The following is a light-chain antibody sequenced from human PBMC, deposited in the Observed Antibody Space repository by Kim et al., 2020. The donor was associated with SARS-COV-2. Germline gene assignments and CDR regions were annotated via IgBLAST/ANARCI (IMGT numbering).Light chain of an antibody. CDR1: QSLLHSNGYNY. CDR2: LGS. CDR3: MQALQTPYT. J-gene: IGKJ2*01. V-gene: IGKV2-28*01. Sequence: DVVMTQSPLSLPVTPGEPASISCRSSQSLLHSNGYNYFDWYLQKPGQSPQLLIYLGSNRASGVPDRFSGSGSGTDFTLKISRVEAEDVGVYYCMQALQTPYTFGLGTKLEI.